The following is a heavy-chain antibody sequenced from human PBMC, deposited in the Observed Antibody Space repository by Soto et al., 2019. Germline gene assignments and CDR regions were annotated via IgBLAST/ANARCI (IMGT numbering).Heavy chain of an antibody. CDR2: IYYSGST. J-gene: IGHJ3*02. CDR3: ARDGQYYDILTGRTNDDAFDI. V-gene: IGHV4-31*03. D-gene: IGHD3-9*01. CDR1: GGSISSGGYY. Sequence: QVQLQESGPGLVKPSQTLSLTCTVSGGSISSGGYYWSWIRQHPGKGLEWIGYIYYSGSTYYNPSLKSRVTISVDTSKNQFSLKLSSVTAADTAVYYCARDGQYYDILTGRTNDDAFDIWGQGTMVTVSS.